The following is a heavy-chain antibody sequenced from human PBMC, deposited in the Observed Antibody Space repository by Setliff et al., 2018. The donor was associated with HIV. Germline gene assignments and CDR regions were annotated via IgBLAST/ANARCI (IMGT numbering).Heavy chain of an antibody. CDR1: GFSLNKYQFN. V-gene: IGHV2-5*01. D-gene: IGHD3-3*01. J-gene: IGHJ4*02. Sequence: SGPTLVNPTQTLRLTCNISGFSLNKYQFNLGWIRQTPGKAPEWLALIYWNGDKKYNPSLKDRITITKDNSIKQVVLTMTNMDPVDSGTFYCAHIGPFWTGYYGPFGYWGPGVLVTVSS. CDR3: AHIGPFWTGYYGPFGY. CDR2: IYWNGDK.